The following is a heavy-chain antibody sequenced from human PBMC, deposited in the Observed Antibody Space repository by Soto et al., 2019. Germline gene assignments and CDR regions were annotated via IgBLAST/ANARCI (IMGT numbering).Heavy chain of an antibody. V-gene: IGHV6-1*01. J-gene: IGHJ6*02. CDR1: GESFSGKNAA. Sequence: QTLSTTCSLSGESFSGKNAAWKLIKQSPSRGLEWLGRTYYKHKWHNDYALSVKSRININPDTSKNQFSLHLYSVTPEDTAVYYCTGITWFRGMDVWGQGTPVTVSS. CDR2: TYYKHKWHN. CDR3: TGITWFRGMDV. D-gene: IGHD3-10*01.